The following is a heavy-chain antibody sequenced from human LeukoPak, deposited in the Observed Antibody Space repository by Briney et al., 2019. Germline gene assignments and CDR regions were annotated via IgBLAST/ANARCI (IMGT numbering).Heavy chain of an antibody. J-gene: IGHJ6*03. CDR2: INHSGST. CDR3: AREKRAFRPLYYYYMDV. V-gene: IGHV4-34*01. Sequence: PSETLSLTCAVYGGSFSGYYWSWIRQPPGKGLEWIGEINHSGSTNYNPSLKSRVTISVDTSKNQFSLKLSSVTAADTAVHYCAREKRAFRPLYYYYMDVWGKGTTVTVSS. CDR1: GGSFSGYY. D-gene: IGHD2-21*01.